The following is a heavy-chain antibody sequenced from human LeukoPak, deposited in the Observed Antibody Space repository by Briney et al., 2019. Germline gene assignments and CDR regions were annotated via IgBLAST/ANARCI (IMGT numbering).Heavy chain of an antibody. CDR1: GFTFSTCA. CDR2: ISGTTSGT. D-gene: IGHD2-15*01. CDR3: ARDQRYCSGGSCYTVY. Sequence: GGSLRLSCAASGFTFSTCAMSWVRQAPGKGLEWVSGISGTTSGTYYADSVKGRFTISRDNSKNTLFLQVNSLRAEDTAVYYCARDQRYCSGGSCYTVYWGQGTLVTVSS. V-gene: IGHV3-23*01. J-gene: IGHJ4*02.